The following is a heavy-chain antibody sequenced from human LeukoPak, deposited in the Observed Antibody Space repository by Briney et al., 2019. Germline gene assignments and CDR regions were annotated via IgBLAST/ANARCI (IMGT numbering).Heavy chain of an antibody. CDR3: ARTRYYDSSGYLSWFDP. CDR2: IYHSGST. D-gene: IGHD3-22*01. J-gene: IGHJ5*02. V-gene: IGHV4-30-2*01. CDR1: GGSISSGGYS. Sequence: SETLSLTCAVSGGSISSGGYSWSWIRQPPGKGLEWIGYIYHSGSTYYSPSLKSRVTISVDRSKNRFSLKLSSVTAADTAVYYCARTRYYDSSGYLSWFDPWGQGTLVTVSS.